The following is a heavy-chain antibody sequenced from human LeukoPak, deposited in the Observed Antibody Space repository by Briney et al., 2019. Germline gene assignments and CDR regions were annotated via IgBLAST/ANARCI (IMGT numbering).Heavy chain of an antibody. V-gene: IGHV3-23*01. CDR3: AKDRYYGSGSYFYFDY. D-gene: IGHD3-10*01. Sequence: PGVSLRLSCAASGFTFSSCAMSWVRQAPGKGLEWVSAISGSGGSTYYADSVKGRFTISRDNSKNTLYLQMNSLRAEDTAVYYCAKDRYYGSGSYFYFDYWGQGTLVTVSS. J-gene: IGHJ4*02. CDR2: ISGSGGST. CDR1: GFTFSSCA.